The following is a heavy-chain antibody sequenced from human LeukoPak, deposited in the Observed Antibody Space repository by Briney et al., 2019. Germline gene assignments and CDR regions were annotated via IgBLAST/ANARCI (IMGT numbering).Heavy chain of an antibody. D-gene: IGHD2-2*01. V-gene: IGHV1-2*02. J-gene: IGHJ6*03. Sequence: ASVKVSCKASGYTFTGYYMHWVRQAPGQGLEWMGWINPNSGGTNYAQKFQGRVTMTRDTSISTAYMELSRLRSDDTAVCYCARWGCSSTSCQGRDYYYYYYMDVWGKGTTVTVSS. CDR3: ARWGCSSTSCQGRDYYYYYYMDV. CDR2: INPNSGGT. CDR1: GYTFTGYY.